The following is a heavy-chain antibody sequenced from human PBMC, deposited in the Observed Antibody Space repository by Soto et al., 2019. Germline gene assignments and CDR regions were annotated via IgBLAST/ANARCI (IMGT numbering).Heavy chain of an antibody. CDR2: IIPLLDIA. Sequence: QVQLVQSGAEVKKPGSSVKVSCKTSGVTFSNDIITWVRQAPGQGLEWMGRIIPLLDIANYAQKFQGRVTITADNATSTAYMQLNILRSEDTAVYYCARDSPLGSTFSGSYAIDYWGQGTLVTVSS. J-gene: IGHJ4*01. D-gene: IGHD2-2*01. CDR3: ARDSPLGSTFSGSYAIDY. V-gene: IGHV1-69*08. CDR1: GVTFSNDI.